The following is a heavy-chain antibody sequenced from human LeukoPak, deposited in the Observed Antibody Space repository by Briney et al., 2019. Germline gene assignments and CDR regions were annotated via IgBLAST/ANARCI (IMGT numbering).Heavy chain of an antibody. D-gene: IGHD1-26*01. CDR3: ARDYGGTHPHDY. V-gene: IGHV4-39*07. CDR1: GGSISSSSYY. CDR2: VYHSGST. J-gene: IGHJ4*02. Sequence: PSETLSLTCTVSGGSISSSSYYWGWIRQPPGKGLEWIGSVYHSGSTYYNPSLKSRVTISVDTSKNQFSLKLNSVTAADTAVYYCARDYGGTHPHDYWGQGTLVTVSS.